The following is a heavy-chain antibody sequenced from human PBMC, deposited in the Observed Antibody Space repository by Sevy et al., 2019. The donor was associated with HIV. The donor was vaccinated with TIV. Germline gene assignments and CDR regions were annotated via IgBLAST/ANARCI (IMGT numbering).Heavy chain of an antibody. CDR1: GFTFSSYA. Sequence: GGSLRLSCAVSGFTFSSYAMNWVRQAPGKGLEWVANIKEDGSEKYYGDSVKGRFTISRDNAKNSLYLQMSSLRAEDTAVYYCARDWGMDYWGQRTLVTVSS. CDR3: ARDWGMDY. J-gene: IGHJ4*02. CDR2: IKEDGSEK. V-gene: IGHV3-7*01. D-gene: IGHD7-27*01.